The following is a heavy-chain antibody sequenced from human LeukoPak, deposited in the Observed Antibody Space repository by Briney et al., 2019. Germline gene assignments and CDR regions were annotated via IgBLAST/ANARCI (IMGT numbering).Heavy chain of an antibody. CDR3: AGLRVEMATIEKKMGPFFPC. D-gene: IGHD5-24*01. CDR1: GGSFSGYY. J-gene: IGHJ4*02. CDR2: INHSGST. V-gene: IGHV4-34*01. Sequence: SETLSLTCAVYGGSFSGYYWNWIRQPPGKGLEWIGEINHSGSTNYNPSLKSRVTISVDTSKNQFSLKLSSVTAADTAVYYCAGLRVEMATIEKKMGPFFPCWGQGTLVTVSS.